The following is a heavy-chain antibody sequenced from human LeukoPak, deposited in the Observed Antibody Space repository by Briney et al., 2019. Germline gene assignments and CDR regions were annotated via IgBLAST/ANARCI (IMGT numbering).Heavy chain of an antibody. CDR3: AKDRDPPRDGYNLGGFDY. Sequence: ASVKVSCKASGGTFSSYAISWVRQAPGQGLEWMGGIIPIFGTANYAQKFQGRVTITTDESTSTAYMELSSLRSEDTAVYYCAKDRDPPRDGYNLGGFDYWGQGTLVAVSS. J-gene: IGHJ4*02. CDR1: GGTFSSYA. CDR2: IIPIFGTA. D-gene: IGHD5-24*01. V-gene: IGHV1-69*05.